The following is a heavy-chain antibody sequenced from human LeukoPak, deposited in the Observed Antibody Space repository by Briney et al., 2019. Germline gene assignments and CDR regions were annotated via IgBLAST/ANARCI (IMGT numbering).Heavy chain of an antibody. Sequence: GGSLRLSCAASGFTFSSYAMTWVRQAPGKGLEWVSKISDSGGSRHYADSVKGRFTISRDNSKNTLYLQVKSLRAEDTAVYYCATPYDSTSYYPLTYWGQGTLVTVSS. CDR2: ISDSGGSR. CDR1: GFTFSSYA. D-gene: IGHD3-22*01. J-gene: IGHJ4*02. CDR3: ATPYDSTSYYPLTY. V-gene: IGHV3-23*01.